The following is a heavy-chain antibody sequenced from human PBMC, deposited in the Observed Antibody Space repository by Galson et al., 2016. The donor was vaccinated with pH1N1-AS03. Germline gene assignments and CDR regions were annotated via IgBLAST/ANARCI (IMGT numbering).Heavy chain of an antibody. J-gene: IGHJ3*01. CDR1: GFIFSNYA. V-gene: IGHV3-30*03. CDR2: MSYEGTTT. D-gene: IGHD6-13*01. Sequence: SLRLSCAASGFIFSNYAMSWVRQAPGKGLEWVAVMSYEGTTTYYADSVKGRFTISRDNSKNTLYLQMNSLRTEDTALYYCAREEGGFGSNWLQTDAFDFWGQGTMVTVSS. CDR3: AREEGGFGSNWLQTDAFDF.